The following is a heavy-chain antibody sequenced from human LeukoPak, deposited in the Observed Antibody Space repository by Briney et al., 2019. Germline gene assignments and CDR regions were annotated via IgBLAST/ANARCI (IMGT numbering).Heavy chain of an antibody. Sequence: ASVKVSCKASGYTFTSYGISWVRQAPGQGLEWMGWVSAYNGNTNYAQKLQGRVTMTTDTSTSTAYMELRSLRSDDTAVYYCARTRANYYDSSGYYNGGPYFDYWGQGTLVTVSS. D-gene: IGHD3-22*01. CDR2: VSAYNGNT. J-gene: IGHJ4*02. CDR3: ARTRANYYDSSGYYNGGPYFDY. V-gene: IGHV1-18*01. CDR1: GYTFTSYG.